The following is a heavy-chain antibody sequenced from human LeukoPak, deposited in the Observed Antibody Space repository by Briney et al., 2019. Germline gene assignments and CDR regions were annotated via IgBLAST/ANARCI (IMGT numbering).Heavy chain of an antibody. CDR1: GLTFDDYA. CDR3: AKVSLPNYYDSSGYYNHFDY. Sequence: PGGSLRLSCAASGLTFDDYAMHWVRQAPGKGLEWVSGISWNSGSIGYADSVKGRFTISRDNAKNSLYLQMNSLRAEDTALYYCAKVSLPNYYDSSGYYNHFDYWGQGTLVTVSS. D-gene: IGHD3-22*01. CDR2: ISWNSGSI. V-gene: IGHV3-9*01. J-gene: IGHJ4*02.